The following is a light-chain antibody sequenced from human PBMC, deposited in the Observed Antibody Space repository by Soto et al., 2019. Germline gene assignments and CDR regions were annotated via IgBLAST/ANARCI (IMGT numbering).Light chain of an antibody. CDR3: QQYGGSPNT. J-gene: IGKJ2*01. Sequence: EIVLTQSPGTLSLSPGERATLSCRASQSVSNSYLAWYQQKPGQAPRLLIYGASSRATGIPDRFSGSGSGTDFTLTISGLEAEDVAVYYCQQYGGSPNTFGQGTKREIK. CDR1: QSVSNSY. V-gene: IGKV3-20*01. CDR2: GAS.